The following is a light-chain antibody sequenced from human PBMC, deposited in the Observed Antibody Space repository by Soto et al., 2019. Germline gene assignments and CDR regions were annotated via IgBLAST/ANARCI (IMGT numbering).Light chain of an antibody. CDR3: CSFAGSSTYV. V-gene: IGLV2-23*02. CDR2: EVN. Sequence: QSALTQPASVSGSPGQSITISCTGTSSDVGSYNLVSWYQQHPGKAPKLMIYEVNKRPSGVSNRFSGSKSGNTASLTISGLQVEDEADYYCCSFAGSSTYVFRAGTKVTVL. J-gene: IGLJ1*01. CDR1: SSDVGSYNL.